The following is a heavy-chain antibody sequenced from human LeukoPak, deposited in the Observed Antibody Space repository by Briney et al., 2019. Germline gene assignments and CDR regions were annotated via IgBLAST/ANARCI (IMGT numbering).Heavy chain of an antibody. Sequence: PSETLSLTCTVSGGSISSYYWSWIRQPPGKGLEWIGYIYYSGSTNYNPSLKSRVTISVDTSKNQFSLKLSSVTAADTAVYYCARETRAAAGTPFDYWGQGTLVTVSS. CDR1: GGSISSYY. J-gene: IGHJ4*02. V-gene: IGHV4-59*12. D-gene: IGHD6-13*01. CDR3: ARETRAAAGTPFDY. CDR2: IYYSGST.